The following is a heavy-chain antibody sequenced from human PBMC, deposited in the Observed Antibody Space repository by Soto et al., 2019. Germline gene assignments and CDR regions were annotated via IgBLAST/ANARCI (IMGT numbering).Heavy chain of an antibody. CDR2: ISSSGSTI. J-gene: IGHJ4*02. CDR1: GGTFSSNK. V-gene: IGHV3-48*03. D-gene: IGHD5-18*01. CDR3: ARDGSGYSTD. Sequence: PGGSLRRNCAASGGTFSSNKMHWVRQAPGKGLEWVSYISSSGSTIYYAASVKGRFTISRDDAKNSLYLQMNSLRAEDTAVYYCARDGSGYSTDWGQGTLVTVSS.